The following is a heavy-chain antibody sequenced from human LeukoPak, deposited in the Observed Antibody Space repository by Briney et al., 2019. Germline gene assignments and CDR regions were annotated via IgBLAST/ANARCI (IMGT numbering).Heavy chain of an antibody. D-gene: IGHD6-13*01. CDR2: INPSGGST. CDR1: GYTFTSYY. J-gene: IGHJ3*02. V-gene: IGHV1-46*01. Sequence: ASVKVSCKASGYTFTSYYMHWVRQAPGQGLEWMGIINPSGGSTSYAQKFQGRVTMTRDTSTSTVYMELSSLRSEDTAVYYCARDDSPLAGYSSSWYEDGNAFDIWGQGTMVTVSS. CDR3: ARDDSPLAGYSSSWYEDGNAFDI.